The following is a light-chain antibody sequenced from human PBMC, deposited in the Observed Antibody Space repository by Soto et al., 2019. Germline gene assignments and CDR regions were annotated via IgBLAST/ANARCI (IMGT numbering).Light chain of an antibody. CDR3: QQYGSSAFT. CDR1: QSVSSNY. J-gene: IGKJ3*01. V-gene: IGKV3-20*01. CDR2: GAS. Sequence: EIVLTQSPGSLSLSPGERATLSCRASQSVSSNYLSWYQQKPGQAPRLLIYGASSRATGIPDRFSGSGSGTDFTLTISRLDPEYFAVYYCQQYGSSAFTFGPGTKVDIK.